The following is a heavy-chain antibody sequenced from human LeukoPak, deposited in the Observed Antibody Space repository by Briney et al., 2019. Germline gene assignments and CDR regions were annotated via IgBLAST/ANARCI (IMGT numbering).Heavy chain of an antibody. CDR2: INHSGST. CDR3: ARGRAGDRAFDY. J-gene: IGHJ4*02. CDR1: GGSFSGYY. V-gene: IGHV4-34*01. D-gene: IGHD7-27*01. Sequence: SETLSLTCAIYGGSFSGYYWSWIRQPPGKGLEWIGEINHSGSTNYNPSLKSRVTISVDTSKNQFSLKLSSVTAADTAVYYCARGRAGDRAFDYWGQGTLVTVSS.